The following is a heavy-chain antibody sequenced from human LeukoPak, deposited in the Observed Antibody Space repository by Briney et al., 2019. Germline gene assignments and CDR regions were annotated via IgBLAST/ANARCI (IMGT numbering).Heavy chain of an antibody. D-gene: IGHD3-10*01. V-gene: IGHV3-9*01. CDR2: ISWNSGSI. CDR1: GVTFDDYA. J-gene: IGHJ6*02. Sequence: TGGSLRLSCAASGVTFDDYAMHWVRQAPGKGLEWVSGISWNSGSIGYADSVKGRFTISRDNAKNSLYLQMNSLRAEDTALYYCAKDIGSGSYYYGMDVWGQGTTVTVSS. CDR3: AKDIGSGSYYYGMDV.